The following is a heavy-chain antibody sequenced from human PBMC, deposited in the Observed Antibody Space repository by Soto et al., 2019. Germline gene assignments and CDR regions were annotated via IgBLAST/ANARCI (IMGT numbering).Heavy chain of an antibody. CDR3: ARDHGSSWADGIAVAGVLYYFDY. J-gene: IGHJ4*02. V-gene: IGHV3-30-3*01. D-gene: IGHD6-19*01. CDR1: GFTFSSYA. Sequence: GGSLRLSCAASGFTFSSYAMHWVRQAPGKGLEWVAVISYDGSNKYYADSVKGRFTISRDNSKNTLYLQMNSLRAEDTAVYYCARDHGSSWADGIAVAGVLYYFDYWGQGTLVTVSS. CDR2: ISYDGSNK.